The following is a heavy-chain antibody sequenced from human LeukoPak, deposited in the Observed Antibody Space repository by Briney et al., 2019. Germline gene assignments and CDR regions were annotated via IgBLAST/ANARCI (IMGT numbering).Heavy chain of an antibody. J-gene: IGHJ3*02. CDR2: IYYCGST. D-gene: IGHD2/OR15-2a*01. Sequence: SETLSLTCTVSVGSLSSCYWSWIRQPPAKGLEGVGYIYYCGSTNYNPSLNSRVTISVDTSKNQFSLKMSSVTAADAAVDHCARGLYRAFDSWGQGTMVTVSS. V-gene: IGHV4-59*12. CDR3: ARGLYRAFDS. CDR1: VGSLSSCY.